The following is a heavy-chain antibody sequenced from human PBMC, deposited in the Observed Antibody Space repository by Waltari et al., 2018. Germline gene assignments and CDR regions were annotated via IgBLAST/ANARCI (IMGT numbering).Heavy chain of an antibody. Sequence: QLQLQESGPGLVKPSETLSLTCTVSGGSISSSSYYWGWIRQPPGKGLEWIGSIYYSGSTYYNPSLKSRVTISVDTSKNQFSLKLSSVTAADTAVYYCARDVGPCIAAAADYWGQGTLVTVSS. CDR1: GGSISSSSYY. CDR2: IYYSGST. V-gene: IGHV4-39*07. CDR3: ARDVGPCIAAAADY. D-gene: IGHD6-13*01. J-gene: IGHJ4*02.